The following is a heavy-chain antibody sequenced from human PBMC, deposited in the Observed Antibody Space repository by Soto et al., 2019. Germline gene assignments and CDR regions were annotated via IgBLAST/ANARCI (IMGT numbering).Heavy chain of an antibody. CDR3: ARPKSSGWRGGFDS. Sequence: QLQLQESGPGLVKPSETLSLTCTVSGDSIYSSSYYWGWIRQPPGKWLEWIGSIFYSGSTYYNPSLKTRVTISVDTATNQFSLKLTSVTAADTAVFYCARPKSSGWRGGFDSWGQGTLVTVSS. CDR2: IFYSGST. CDR1: GDSIYSSSYY. D-gene: IGHD6-19*01. J-gene: IGHJ4*02. V-gene: IGHV4-39*01.